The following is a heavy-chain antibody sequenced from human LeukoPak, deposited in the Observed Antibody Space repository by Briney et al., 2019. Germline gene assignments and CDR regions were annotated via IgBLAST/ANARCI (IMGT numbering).Heavy chain of an antibody. CDR3: ARGLYYDYVWGSLPGAFDI. D-gene: IGHD3-16*01. Sequence: GASVKVSCKASGYTFTSYDINWVRQATGQGLEWMGWMNPNSGNTGYAQKFQGRVTMTRNTSISTAYMELSSLRSEDTAVYYCARGLYYDYVWGSLPGAFDIWGQGTMVTVSS. J-gene: IGHJ3*02. V-gene: IGHV1-8*01. CDR2: MNPNSGNT. CDR1: GYTFTSYD.